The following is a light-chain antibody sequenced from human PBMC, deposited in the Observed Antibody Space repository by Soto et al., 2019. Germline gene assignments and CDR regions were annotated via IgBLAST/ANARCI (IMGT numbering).Light chain of an antibody. CDR3: QQYNNWPPVT. CDR1: QSVKSSY. J-gene: IGKJ1*01. V-gene: IGKV3-20*01. CDR2: GTS. Sequence: EIVLTQSPGTLSLSLGERATLPCRASQSVKSSYLVWYQHKPGQAPRLLIYGTSSRATGIPDRFSGSESGTEFTLTISSLQSEDFAVYYCQQYNNWPPVTFGQGTKVDI.